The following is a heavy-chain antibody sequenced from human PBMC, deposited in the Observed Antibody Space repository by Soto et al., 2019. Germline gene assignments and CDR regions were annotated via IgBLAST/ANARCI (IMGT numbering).Heavy chain of an antibody. CDR1: GGSFSGYY. J-gene: IGHJ4*02. Sequence: QVQLQQWGAGLLKPSETLSLTCAVYGGSFSGYYWSWIRQPPGKGLEWIGEINHSGSTNYNPSLKSRVTIPVDTSKTHFSLKLSSVTAADTAVYYCARGDGRNFDYWGQGTLVTASS. CDR3: ARGDGRNFDY. CDR2: INHSGST. V-gene: IGHV4-34*01.